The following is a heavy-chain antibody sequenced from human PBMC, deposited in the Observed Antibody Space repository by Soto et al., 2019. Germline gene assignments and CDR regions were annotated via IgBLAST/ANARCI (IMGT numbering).Heavy chain of an antibody. Sequence: ASVKVSCKASGYTFTSYGISWVRQAPGQGLEWMGWISAYNGNTNYAQKLQGRVTMTTDTSTSTAYMELWSLRSDDTAVYYCARDIVVVPAAIRYNWFDPWGQGTLVTVSS. D-gene: IGHD2-2*02. J-gene: IGHJ5*02. V-gene: IGHV1-18*01. CDR2: ISAYNGNT. CDR1: GYTFTSYG. CDR3: ARDIVVVPAAIRYNWFDP.